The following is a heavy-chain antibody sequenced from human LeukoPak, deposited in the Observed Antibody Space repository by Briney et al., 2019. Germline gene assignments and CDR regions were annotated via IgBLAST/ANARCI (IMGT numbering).Heavy chain of an antibody. CDR1: GYTFTSYA. J-gene: IGHJ4*02. V-gene: IGHV1-3*01. Sequence: ASVKVSCKASGYTFTSYAMHWVRQAPGQRLEWMGWINAGNGNTKYSQKFQGRVTITRDTSASTAYMELSSLRSEDTAVYYCARARGHSSGWRGFDYWGQGTLVTVSS. CDR3: ARARGHSSGWRGFDY. D-gene: IGHD6-19*01. CDR2: INAGNGNT.